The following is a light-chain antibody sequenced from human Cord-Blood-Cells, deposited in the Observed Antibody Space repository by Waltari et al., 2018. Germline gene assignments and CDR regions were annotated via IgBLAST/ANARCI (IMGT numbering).Light chain of an antibody. Sequence: NFMLTQPHSVSESPGKTVTLSCTRSSGSIASNYVPWYQQRPGSAPPTVIYEENQSPPGVPVRFPGSIDSSSNSASLAISGLKTEDEADYYCQSYDSSNHWVFGGGTKLTVL. CDR1: SGSIASNY. CDR3: QSYDSSNHWV. CDR2: EEN. V-gene: IGLV6-57*03. J-gene: IGLJ3*02.